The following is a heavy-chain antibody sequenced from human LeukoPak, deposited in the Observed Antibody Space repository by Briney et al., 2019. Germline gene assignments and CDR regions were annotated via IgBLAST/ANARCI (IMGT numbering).Heavy chain of an antibody. CDR3: ATVPVRLTAILRYFDY. CDR1: GYTLTELS. Sequence: ASVKVSCKVSGYTLTELSMYWVRQAPGKGLEWIGGFDPEDGETIYAQKFQGRVTMTEDTSTDTAYMELSSLRSEDTAVYYCATVPVRLTAILRYFDYWAREPWSPSPQ. D-gene: IGHD2-21*02. J-gene: IGHJ4*02. CDR2: FDPEDGET. V-gene: IGHV1-24*01.